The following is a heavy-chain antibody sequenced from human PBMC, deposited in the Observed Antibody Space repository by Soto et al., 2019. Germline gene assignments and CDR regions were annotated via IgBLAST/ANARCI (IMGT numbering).Heavy chain of an antibody. CDR1: GGSISSGDYY. CDR3: ARVCREMGWLGEQTPMDV. V-gene: IGHV4-30-4*01. D-gene: IGHD3-10*01. Sequence: PSETLSLTCTVSGGSISSGDYYWSWIRQPPGKGLEWIGYIYYSGSTYYNPSLKSRVTISVDTSKNQFSLKLSSVTAADTAVYYCARVCREMGWLGEQTPMDVWGKGTTVTVS. CDR2: IYYSGST. J-gene: IGHJ6*04.